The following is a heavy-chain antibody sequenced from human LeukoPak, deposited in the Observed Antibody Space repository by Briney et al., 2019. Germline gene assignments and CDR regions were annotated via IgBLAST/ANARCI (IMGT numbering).Heavy chain of an antibody. CDR1: GFTFSSYA. J-gene: IGHJ3*02. CDR2: ISYDGSNK. Sequence: GGSLRLSCAASGFTFSSYAMRWVRQAPGKGLEWVAVISYDGSNKHYADSVKGRFTISRDNSKNTLYLQMNSLRAEDTAVYYCARGLQWLVQVVAFGIWGQGTMVTVSS. CDR3: ARGLQWLVQVVAFGI. V-gene: IGHV3-30-3*01. D-gene: IGHD6-19*01.